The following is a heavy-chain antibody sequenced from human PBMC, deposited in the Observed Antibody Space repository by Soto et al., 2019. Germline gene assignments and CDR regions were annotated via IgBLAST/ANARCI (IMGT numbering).Heavy chain of an antibody. CDR3: ASLSSSYPGVYYYYGMDF. D-gene: IGHD6-13*01. V-gene: IGHV1-69*13. CDR2: IIPIFGTA. Sequence: SVKVSCKASGGTFSSYAISWVRQAPGQGLEWMGGIIPIFGTANYAQKFQGRVTITADESTSTAYMELSSLRSEDTAVYYCASLSSSYPGVYYYYGMDFWGQGTTVTVSS. CDR1: GGTFSSYA. J-gene: IGHJ6*02.